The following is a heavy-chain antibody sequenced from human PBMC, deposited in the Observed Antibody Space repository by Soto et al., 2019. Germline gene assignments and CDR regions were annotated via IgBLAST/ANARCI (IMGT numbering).Heavy chain of an antibody. J-gene: IGHJ4*02. V-gene: IGHV4-61*01. CDR3: ARSLWWSQIDY. Sequence: QVQLQESGPGLLKPSETLSLTCTVSGGSVSSGSYYWSWIRQPPGKGLEWIGYIYYSGSTNYNPSLKSRVTISVDTSKNQFSLKLSSVTAADTAVYYCARSLWWSQIDYWGQGTLVTVSS. CDR1: GGSVSSGSYY. D-gene: IGHD2-21*01. CDR2: IYYSGST.